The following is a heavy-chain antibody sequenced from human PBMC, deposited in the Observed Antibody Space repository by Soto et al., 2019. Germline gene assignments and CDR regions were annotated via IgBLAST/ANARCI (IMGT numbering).Heavy chain of an antibody. J-gene: IGHJ4*02. CDR1: GGSISSSSYY. CDR2: IYYSGST. Sequence: SATLPLTCTVSGGSISSSSYYWGWIRPPPGKGLEWIGSIYYSGSTHYNPSLKSRVTISVDTSKNQFSLKLSSVTAADTAVYYCARHYSGSWDYFDYWGQGTLVTVSS. D-gene: IGHD1-26*01. V-gene: IGHV4-39*01. CDR3: ARHYSGSWDYFDY.